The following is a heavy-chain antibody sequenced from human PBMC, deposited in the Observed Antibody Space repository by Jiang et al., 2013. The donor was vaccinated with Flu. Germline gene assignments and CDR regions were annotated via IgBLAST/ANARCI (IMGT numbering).Heavy chain of an antibody. CDR2: ISGSGGST. D-gene: IGHD3-16*02. V-gene: IGHV3-23*04. CDR3: VKKAPAGWDYVWGSYRTYYFDY. J-gene: IGHJ4*02. CDR1: GFTFSSYA. Sequence: VQLVESGGGLEHPGGSLRLSCAASGFTFSSYAMSWVRQAPGKGLEWVSVISGSGGSTYYTDSVKGRFTISRDNSKNTLYLQMNSLRAEDTAVYYCVKKAPAGWDYVWGSYRTYYFDYWGQGTLVTVSS.